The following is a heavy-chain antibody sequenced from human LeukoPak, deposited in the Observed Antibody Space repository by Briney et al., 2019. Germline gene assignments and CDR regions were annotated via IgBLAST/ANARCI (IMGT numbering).Heavy chain of an antibody. CDR2: MNPNSGNT. D-gene: IGHD6-19*01. CDR1: GYTFTSYD. Sequence: ASVTVSCKASGYTFTSYDINWVRQATGQGLEWMGWMNPNSGNTGYAQKFQGRVTMTRNTSISTAYMELSSLRSEDTAVYYCARGLSSGWYLSQDYWGQGTLVTVSS. V-gene: IGHV1-8*01. J-gene: IGHJ4*02. CDR3: ARGLSSGWYLSQDY.